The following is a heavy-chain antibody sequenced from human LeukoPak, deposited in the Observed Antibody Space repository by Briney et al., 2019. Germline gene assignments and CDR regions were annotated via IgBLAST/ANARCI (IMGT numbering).Heavy chain of an antibody. CDR1: GESFSDYS. D-gene: IGHD3-10*01. Sequence: SETLSLTCAVHGESFSDYSWTWIRQPPGGGLEWIGQINLIGSTVYNPSLKNRVTISVETPKTPFSLELSSVTAADTAVSYCARGRLPPSTTYYIGYYYMDVWGKGTTVTVSS. J-gene: IGHJ6*03. V-gene: IGHV4-34*01. CDR2: INLIGST. CDR3: ARGRLPPSTTYYIGYYYMDV.